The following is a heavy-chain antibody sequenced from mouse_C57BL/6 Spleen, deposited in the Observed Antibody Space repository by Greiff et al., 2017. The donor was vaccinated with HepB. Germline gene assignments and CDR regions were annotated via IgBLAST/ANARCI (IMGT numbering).Heavy chain of an antibody. J-gene: IGHJ2*01. D-gene: IGHD1-1*01. CDR3: MITTVVATFDY. V-gene: IGHV1-15*01. CDR2: IDPETGGT. Sequence: VQLQQSGAELVRPGASVTLSCKASGYTFTDYEMHWVKQTPVHGLEWIGAIDPETGGTAYNQKFKGKAILTADKSSSTAYMELRSLTSEDSAVYYCMITTVVATFDYWGQGTTLTVSS. CDR1: GYTFTDYE.